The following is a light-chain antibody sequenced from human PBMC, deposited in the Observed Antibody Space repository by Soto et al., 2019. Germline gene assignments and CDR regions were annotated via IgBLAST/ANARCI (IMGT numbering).Light chain of an antibody. CDR2: AAS. CDR1: QSVADNY. J-gene: IGKJ1*01. CDR3: QQYGHSPRT. Sequence: EIGLTQSPGTLSLSPGERATLSCRASQSVADNYLAWYQQKPGKAPRLLIYAASRRATGIPDTFSGSGSGTYFNLTITSLEPEDFALYYCQQYGHSPRTFGQGTRVAIK. V-gene: IGKV3-20*01.